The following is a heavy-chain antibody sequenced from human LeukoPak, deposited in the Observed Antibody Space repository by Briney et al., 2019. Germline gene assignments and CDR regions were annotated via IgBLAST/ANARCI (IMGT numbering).Heavy chain of an antibody. J-gene: IGHJ4*02. D-gene: IGHD3-9*01. CDR1: GFTFSGSA. CDR2: IRSKTHSYAT. V-gene: IGHV3-73*01. CDR3: SRLEGDEYFDISRGPD. Sequence: PGGSLRLSCAASGFTFSGSAMHCVRQASGKGLGWVGRIRSKTHSYATAYAPSGKGRFTIARDDSKNTAYLQMNSLKSEDTAVYYRSRLEGDEYFDISRGPDWGEGTLVTVSS.